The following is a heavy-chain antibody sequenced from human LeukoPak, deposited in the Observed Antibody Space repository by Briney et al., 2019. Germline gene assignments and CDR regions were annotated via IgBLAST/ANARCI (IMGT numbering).Heavy chain of an antibody. J-gene: IGHJ6*03. CDR3: VRWYGGSGLENYYYYMDV. Sequence: PGRSLRLSCAASGFTFSTYGINWVRQAPGKGLEWVALLSHDGSNEYYADSVKGRFTISRDNSKNTLYLQMNSLRAEDTAVYYCVRWYGGSGLENYYYYMDVWGKGTTVTISS. D-gene: IGHD3-10*01. CDR2: LSHDGSNE. CDR1: GFTFSTYG. V-gene: IGHV3-33*08.